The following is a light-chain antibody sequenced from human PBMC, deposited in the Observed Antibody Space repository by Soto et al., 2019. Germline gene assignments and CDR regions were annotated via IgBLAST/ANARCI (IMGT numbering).Light chain of an antibody. V-gene: IGKV1-5*03. Sequence: DIQMTQSPSTLSASVGDRVTITCRASQSISSWLAWYQQKPGKAPKLLIYKASSLESGVPSRFSGSGSGTEFTLTISSLQPDDFATYYCQQYKNYLTFGPGTKVDIK. CDR2: KAS. CDR3: QQYKNYLT. J-gene: IGKJ1*01. CDR1: QSISSW.